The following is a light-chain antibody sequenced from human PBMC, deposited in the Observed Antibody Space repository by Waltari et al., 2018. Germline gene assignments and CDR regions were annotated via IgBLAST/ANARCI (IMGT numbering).Light chain of an antibody. CDR3: QQSYSSLMYT. Sequence: DIQMTQSPSSLSASVGDRVIITCRASQNISNYLNWYQQTPGKAPKVLIYAASSLQSGVPPRFSGTGSGTDFSLTISTLQPEDFATYYCQQSYSSLMYTFGQGTKLEIK. CDR2: AAS. CDR1: QNISNY. J-gene: IGKJ2*01. V-gene: IGKV1-39*01.